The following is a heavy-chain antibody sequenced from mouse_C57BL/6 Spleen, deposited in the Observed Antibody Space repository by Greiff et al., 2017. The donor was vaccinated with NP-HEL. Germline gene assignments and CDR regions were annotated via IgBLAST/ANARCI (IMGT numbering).Heavy chain of an antibody. Sequence: EVKLVESGEGLVKPGGSLKLSCAASGFTFSSYAMSWVRQTPEKRLEWVAYISSGGDYIYYADTVKGRFTISRDNARNTLYLQMSSLKSEDTAMYYCTRDRGSNYFDYWGQGTTLTVSS. V-gene: IGHV5-9-1*02. CDR2: ISSGGDYI. CDR3: TRDRGSNYFDY. J-gene: IGHJ2*01. CDR1: GFTFSSYA. D-gene: IGHD3-1*01.